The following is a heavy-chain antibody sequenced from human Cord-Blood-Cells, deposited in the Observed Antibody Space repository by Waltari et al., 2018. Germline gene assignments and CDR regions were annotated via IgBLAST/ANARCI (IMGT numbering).Heavy chain of an antibody. Sequence: QVQLVESGGGVVQPGRSLRLSCAASGFTFSSYGMHWVRQAPGKGVEWVAVISYDGSNKYYADSVKGRFTISRDNSKNTLYLQMNSLRAEDTAVYYCAKGKEIVATITGFDYWGQGTLVTVSS. J-gene: IGHJ4*02. V-gene: IGHV3-30*18. CDR3: AKGKEIVATITGFDY. CDR2: ISYDGSNK. CDR1: GFTFSSYG. D-gene: IGHD5-12*01.